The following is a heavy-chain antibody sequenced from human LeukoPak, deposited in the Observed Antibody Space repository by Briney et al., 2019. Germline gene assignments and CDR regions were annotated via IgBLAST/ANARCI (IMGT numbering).Heavy chain of an antibody. V-gene: IGHV4-59*08. D-gene: IGHD3-3*01. J-gene: IGHJ5*02. CDR3: AGEYYDFWSGEGVDP. Sequence: SETLSLTCTLSGVSISGHYYSWIRQPPGKGLEWIGYMYYSGSTKYNPSLKSRVATSVDTSKNQFSLKLSSVTAADTAVYYCAGEYYDFWSGEGVDPWGQGTLVTVSS. CDR2: MYYSGST. CDR1: GVSISGHY.